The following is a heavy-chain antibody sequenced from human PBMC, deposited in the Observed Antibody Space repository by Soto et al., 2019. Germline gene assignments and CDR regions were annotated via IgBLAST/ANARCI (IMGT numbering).Heavy chain of an antibody. Sequence: GESLTLSCAASVITFSCDAMSWVSQAPGKGLGWASAISGSGGSTYYADSVKGRFTISRDNSKNTLYLQMNSLRAEDTAVYYCAKDATYXDFWSGYYGADAFDIWGQGTMVTVSS. CDR3: AKDATYXDFWSGYYGADAFDI. J-gene: IGHJ3*02. V-gene: IGHV3-23*01. CDR2: ISGSGGST. CDR1: VITFSCDA. D-gene: IGHD3-3*01.